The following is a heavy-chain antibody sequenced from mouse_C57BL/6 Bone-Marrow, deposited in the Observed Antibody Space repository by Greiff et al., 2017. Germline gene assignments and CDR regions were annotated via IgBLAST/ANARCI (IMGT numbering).Heavy chain of an antibody. V-gene: IGHV2-5-1*01. CDR1: GFSLTSYG. D-gene: IGHD2-4*01. CDR3: AKNDYDSVIDYAMDY. CDR2: IWRGGST. Sequence: VQGVESGPSLVQPSQCLSITCTVSGFSLTSYGVHWVRQSPGKGLEWLGVIWRGGSTDYNAAFMSILSITKDNSKSQGFFKINSLQDDDTAIYYCAKNDYDSVIDYAMDYWGQGTAVTVSS. J-gene: IGHJ4*01.